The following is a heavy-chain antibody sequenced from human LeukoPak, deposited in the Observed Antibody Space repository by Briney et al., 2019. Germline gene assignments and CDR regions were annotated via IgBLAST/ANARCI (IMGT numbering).Heavy chain of an antibody. CDR3: VRIPNNAGFPNWFDP. V-gene: IGHV3-21*01. D-gene: IGHD3-9*01. J-gene: IGHJ5*02. Sequence: GGSLRLSCAASGFSFTYSTMNWVRLAPGKGLEWVSSITSSSGNIYYSDSVRGRFTVSRDNAKNSLYLQMNSLIAEDSAVYYCVRIPNNAGFPNWFDPWGQGTLVTVSS. CDR1: GFSFTYST. CDR2: ITSSSGNI.